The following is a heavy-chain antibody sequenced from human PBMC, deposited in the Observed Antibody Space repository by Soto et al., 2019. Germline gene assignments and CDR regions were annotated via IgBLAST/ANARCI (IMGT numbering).Heavy chain of an antibody. Sequence: GGSLRLSCAASGFIFISYAMSWVRQAPGKGLEWVSAFSGSGGSTYYADSVKGRFTISRDNSKNTLYLQMNSLRAEDTAVYYCAKDQGSRFGYCRSTSCYAGFMDVWGQGTTVTVSS. D-gene: IGHD2-2*01. V-gene: IGHV3-23*01. CDR1: GFIFISYA. CDR2: FSGSGGST. J-gene: IGHJ6*02. CDR3: AKDQGSRFGYCRSTSCYAGFMDV.